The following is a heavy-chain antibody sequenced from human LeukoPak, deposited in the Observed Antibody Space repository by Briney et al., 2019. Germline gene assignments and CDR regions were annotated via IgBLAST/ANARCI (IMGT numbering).Heavy chain of an antibody. CDR2: ISAYNGNT. D-gene: IGHD6-13*01. J-gene: IGHJ5*02. CDR3: ARSGYSSSWYIFAGFDP. CDR1: GYTFTGYY. V-gene: IGHV1-18*04. Sequence: ASVKVSCKASGYTFTGYYMHWVRQAPGQGLEWMGWISAYNGNTNYAQKLQGRVTMTTDTSTSTAYMELRSLRSEDTAVYYCARSGYSSSWYIFAGFDPWGQGTLVTVSS.